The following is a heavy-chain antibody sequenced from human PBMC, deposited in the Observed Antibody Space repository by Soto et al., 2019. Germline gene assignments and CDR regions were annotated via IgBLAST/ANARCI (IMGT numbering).Heavy chain of an antibody. Sequence: EVQLVESGGGLVKPGGSLRLSCAASGFTFSRYTMNWVRQAPGKGLEWVSSLGSSNAYLYYADSVKGRFTISRDNAMQSLSLQMNSLTADDTAVYYCARGGITLFDYWGQGTLVTVSS. V-gene: IGHV3-21*01. J-gene: IGHJ4*02. CDR3: ARGGITLFDY. CDR2: LGSSNAYL. D-gene: IGHD3-16*01. CDR1: GFTFSRYT.